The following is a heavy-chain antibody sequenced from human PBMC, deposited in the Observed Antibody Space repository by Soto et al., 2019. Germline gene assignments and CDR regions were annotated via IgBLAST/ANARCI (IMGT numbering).Heavy chain of an antibody. CDR2: ISSSGSTI. Sequence: GGSLRLSCAASGFTFSDYYMSWIRQAPGKGLEWVSYISSSGSTIYYADSVKGRFTISRDNAKNSLYLQMNSLRAEDTAVYYCARTNDLARDDAFDIWGQGTMVTVSS. CDR1: GFTFSDYY. D-gene: IGHD6-6*01. J-gene: IGHJ3*02. V-gene: IGHV3-11*01. CDR3: ARTNDLARDDAFDI.